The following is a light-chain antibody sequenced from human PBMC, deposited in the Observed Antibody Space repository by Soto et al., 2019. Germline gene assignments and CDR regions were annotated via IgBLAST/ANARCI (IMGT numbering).Light chain of an antibody. CDR3: CSYTTSDTVV. V-gene: IGLV2-14*01. Sequence: QSALTQPASMSGSPGQSITISCTGTSNDLGAYDYVSWYLQHPGKAPKLLISDVSNRPSGVSNRFSGSKSGNTASLTISGLQADEEAIYYCCSYTTSDTVVFGGGTQLTVL. CDR1: SNDLGAYDY. CDR2: DVS. J-gene: IGLJ3*02.